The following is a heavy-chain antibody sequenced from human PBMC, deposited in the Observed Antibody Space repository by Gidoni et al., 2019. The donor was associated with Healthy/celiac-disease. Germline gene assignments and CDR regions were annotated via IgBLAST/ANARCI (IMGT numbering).Heavy chain of an antibody. D-gene: IGHD3-3*01. CDR2: IDWDDDK. J-gene: IGHJ4*02. V-gene: IGHV2-70*01. CDR1: GFSLSTSGMC. CDR3: ARIRVYDFAGSYYFDY. Sequence: QVTLRESGPALVKPTQTLTLTCTFSGFSLSTSGMCVSWLRQPPGKALECLALIDWDDDKYYSTSLKTRLTISKDTSKNQVVLTMTNMDPVDTATYYCARIRVYDFAGSYYFDYWGQGTLVTVSS.